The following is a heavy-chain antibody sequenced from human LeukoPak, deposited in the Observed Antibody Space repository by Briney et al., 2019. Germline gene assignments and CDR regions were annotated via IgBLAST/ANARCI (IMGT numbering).Heavy chain of an antibody. CDR3: AKVGSSSSFG. D-gene: IGHD6-6*01. Sequence: GGSLRLSCAASGFTFSSYGMHWVRQAPGKGLEWVAVISYDGSNKYYADSVKGRFTISRDNSKNTLYLQMNSLRAVDTAVYYCAKVGSSSSFGWGQGTLVTVSS. V-gene: IGHV3-30*18. CDR2: ISYDGSNK. CDR1: GFTFSSYG. J-gene: IGHJ4*02.